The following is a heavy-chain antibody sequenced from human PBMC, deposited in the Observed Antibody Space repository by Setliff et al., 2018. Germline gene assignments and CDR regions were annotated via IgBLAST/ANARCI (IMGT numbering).Heavy chain of an antibody. V-gene: IGHV5-51*01. D-gene: IGHD3-3*01. J-gene: IGHJ5*02. CDR3: ARQYYNFWSGYSPKKGWFDP. CDR1: GYSFTSYW. Sequence: GESLKISCKGSGYSFTSYWIAWVRQMPGKGLEWMGIIYPGDSDTRYSPSFEGQVTISADKSIGTAYLQWSSLKASDTSMYYCARQYYNFWSGYSPKKGWFDPWGQGTLVTVSS. CDR2: IYPGDSDT.